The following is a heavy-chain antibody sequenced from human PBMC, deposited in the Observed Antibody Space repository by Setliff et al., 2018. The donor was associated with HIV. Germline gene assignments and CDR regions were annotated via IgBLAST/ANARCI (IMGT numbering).Heavy chain of an antibody. CDR2: IYYSGST. CDR3: ASRGYCSGGSCYIYYYYYGMDV. D-gene: IGHD2-15*01. CDR1: GGSISSSSYY. J-gene: IGHJ6*02. V-gene: IGHV4-39*01. Sequence: PSETLSLTCTVSGGSISSSSYYWGWIRQPPGKGLEWIGSIYYSGSTYYNPSLKSRVTISVDTSKNQFSLKLSSVTAADTAVYYRASRGYCSGGSCYIYYYYYGMDVWGQGTTGTSP.